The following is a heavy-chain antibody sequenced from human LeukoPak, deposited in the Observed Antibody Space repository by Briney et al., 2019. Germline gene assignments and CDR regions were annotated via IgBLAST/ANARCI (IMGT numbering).Heavy chain of an antibody. D-gene: IGHD3-10*01. CDR1: GFTFSNAW. J-gene: IGHJ5*02. Sequence: GGSLRLSYAASGFTFSNAWMTWVRQAPGKGLEWVGFIRSKAYGGTTEYAASVKGRFTISRDDSKSIAYLQMNSLKTEDTAVYYCTRVRGVISRNWFFPCGERSLVTVSS. CDR3: TRVRGVISRNWFFP. CDR2: IRSKAYGGTT. V-gene: IGHV3-49*04.